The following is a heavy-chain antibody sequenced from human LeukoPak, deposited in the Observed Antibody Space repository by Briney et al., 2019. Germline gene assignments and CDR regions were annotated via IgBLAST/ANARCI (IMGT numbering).Heavy chain of an antibody. Sequence: SETLSLTCTVSGGSISSYYWSWIRQPPGKGLEWIGYIYYSGSTNYNPSLKSRVTISVDTSKNQFSLKLGSVTAADTAVYYCARSRITMIGQGWFDPWGQGTLVTVSS. D-gene: IGHD3-22*01. CDR2: IYYSGST. V-gene: IGHV4-59*01. J-gene: IGHJ5*02. CDR1: GGSISSYY. CDR3: ARSRITMIGQGWFDP.